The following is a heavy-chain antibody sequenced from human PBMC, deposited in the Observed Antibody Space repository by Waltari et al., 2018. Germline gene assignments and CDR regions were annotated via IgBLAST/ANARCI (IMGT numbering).Heavy chain of an antibody. D-gene: IGHD3-10*01. J-gene: IGHJ4*02. CDR1: GGSISSYY. V-gene: IGHV4-59*01. CDR2: IYYSGST. CDR3: ARDRLGVDY. Sequence: QVQLQESGPGLVKPSETLSLTCTVPGGSISSYYWSWIRQPPGKGLEWIGYIYYSGSTNYNPSLKSRVTISVDTSKNQFSLKLSSVTAADTAVYYCARDRLGVDYWGQGTLVTVSS.